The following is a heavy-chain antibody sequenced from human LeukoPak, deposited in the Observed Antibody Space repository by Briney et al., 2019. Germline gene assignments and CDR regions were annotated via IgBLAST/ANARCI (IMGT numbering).Heavy chain of an antibody. V-gene: IGHV4-39*01. CDR2: IYYTRST. D-gene: IGHD3-22*01. J-gene: IGHJ2*01. Sequence: SETLSLTCTVSGASISNYYWGWIRQPPGKGLEWIGSIYYTRSTYYNPSLKSRVTISVDTSKNQFSLKLTSVTAADTAVYYCARGVTMIVVVIHDWYFDLWGRGTLVTVSS. CDR1: GASISNYY. CDR3: ARGVTMIVVVIHDWYFDL.